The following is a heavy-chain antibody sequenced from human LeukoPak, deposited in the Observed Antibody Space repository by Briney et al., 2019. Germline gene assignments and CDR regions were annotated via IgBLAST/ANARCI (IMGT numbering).Heavy chain of an antibody. CDR3: ARGNTMVRGVIITSYFDY. J-gene: IGHJ4*02. CDR2: ISYDGSNK. CDR1: GFTFSSYA. V-gene: IGHV3-30-3*01. D-gene: IGHD3-10*01. Sequence: GGSLRLSCAASGFTFSSYAMHWVRQAPGKGLEWVAVISYDGSNKYYADSVKGRFTISRDNSKNTLYLQMNSLRAEDTAVYYCARGNTMVRGVIITSYFDYWGQGTLVTVSS.